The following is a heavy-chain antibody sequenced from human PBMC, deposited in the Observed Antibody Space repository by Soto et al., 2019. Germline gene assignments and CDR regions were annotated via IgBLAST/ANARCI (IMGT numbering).Heavy chain of an antibody. CDR1: GYTLTELS. D-gene: IGHD1-20*01. CDR2: FDPEDGET. Sequence: ASVKVSCKVSGYTLTELSMHWVRQAPGKGLEWMGGFDPEDGETIYAQKFQGRVTMTEDTSTDTAYMELSSLRSEDTAVYYCATITGTTIRDAFDIWGQGTMVTVSS. CDR3: ATITGTTIRDAFDI. J-gene: IGHJ3*02. V-gene: IGHV1-24*01.